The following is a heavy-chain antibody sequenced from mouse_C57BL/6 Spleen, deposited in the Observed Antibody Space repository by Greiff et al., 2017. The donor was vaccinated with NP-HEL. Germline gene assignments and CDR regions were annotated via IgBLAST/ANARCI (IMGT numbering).Heavy chain of an antibody. V-gene: IGHV5-4*03. CDR2: ISDGGSYT. J-gene: IGHJ2*01. CDR3: ARKLVYFDY. D-gene: IGHD4-1*01. CDR1: GFTFSSYA. Sequence: EVKVEESGGGLVKPGGSLKLSCAASGFTFSSYAMSWVRQTPEKRLEWVATISDGGSYTYYPDNVKGRFTISRDNAKNNLYLQMSHLKSEDTAMYYCARKLVYFDYWGQGTTLTVSS.